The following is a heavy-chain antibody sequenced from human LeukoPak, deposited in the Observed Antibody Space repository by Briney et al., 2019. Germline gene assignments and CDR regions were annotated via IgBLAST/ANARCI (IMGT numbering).Heavy chain of an antibody. CDR3: AREGGFYRPLDY. CDR1: GGSISNTNW. V-gene: IGHV4-4*02. J-gene: IGHJ4*02. D-gene: IGHD3-3*01. CDR2: VDLLGRT. Sequence: SGTLSLTCGVSGGSISNTNWWTWVRQPPGKGLEWIGEVDLLGRTNYNPSLKSRVAISVDKSENHISLELTSVTAADTAVYYCAREGGFYRPLDYSGQGTLVTVSS.